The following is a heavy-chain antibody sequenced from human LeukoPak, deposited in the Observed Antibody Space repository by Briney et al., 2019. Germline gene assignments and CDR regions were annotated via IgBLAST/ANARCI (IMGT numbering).Heavy chain of an antibody. CDR3: ARDLSSAYGSGSYGI. V-gene: IGHV4-59*01. CDR2: IYYSGST. Sequence: PSETLSLTCTVSGGSISSYYWSWIRQPPGKGLEWIGYIYYSGSTNYNPSLKSRVTISVDTSKNQFSLKLSSVTAADTAVYYCARDLSSAYGSGSYGIWGQGTMVTVSS. CDR1: GGSISSYY. D-gene: IGHD3-10*01. J-gene: IGHJ3*02.